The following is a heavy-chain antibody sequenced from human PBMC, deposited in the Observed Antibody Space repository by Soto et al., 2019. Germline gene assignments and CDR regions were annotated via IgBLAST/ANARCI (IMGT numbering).Heavy chain of an antibody. J-gene: IGHJ4*02. V-gene: IGHV4-61*01. CDR1: GGSVSSGSYY. CDR2: IYYSGST. D-gene: IGHD3-3*01. Sequence: SETLSLTCTVSGGSVSSGSYYWSWIRQPPGKGLEWIGYIYYSGSTNYNPSLKSRVTISVDTSKNQFSLKLSSVTAADTAVYYCASTYYDFWSGSQRGPFDYWGQGTLVTVSS. CDR3: ASTYYDFWSGSQRGPFDY.